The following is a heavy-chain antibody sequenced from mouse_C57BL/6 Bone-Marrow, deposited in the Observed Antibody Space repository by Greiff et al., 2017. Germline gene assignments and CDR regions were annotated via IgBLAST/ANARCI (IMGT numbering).Heavy chain of an antibody. CDR3: TTDHGSSYRAMDY. J-gene: IGHJ4*01. D-gene: IGHD1-1*01. V-gene: IGHV14-4*01. Sequence: VQLQQPGAELVKPGASVKLSCKASGYTFTSYWMHWVKQRPEQGLEWIGWIDPENGDTEYASKFQGKATITADTSSNTAYLQLRSLTSEDTAVYYCTTDHGSSYRAMDYWGQGTSVTVSS. CDR1: GYTFTSYW. CDR2: IDPENGDT.